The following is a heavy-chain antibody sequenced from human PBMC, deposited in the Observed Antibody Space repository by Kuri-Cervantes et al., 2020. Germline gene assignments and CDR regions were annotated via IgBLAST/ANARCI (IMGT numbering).Heavy chain of an antibody. J-gene: IGHJ5*02. V-gene: IGHV3-23*01. CDR1: GFTFRNYV. Sequence: GESLKISCAASGFTFRNYVMSWVRQAPGKVPEWVSSVSADGGSTHYADSVKGRFTISRDNSKNTLYLQMNSLRAEDTAVYYCARGVVGLRNWFDPWGQGTLVTVSS. D-gene: IGHD4-17*01. CDR3: ARGVVGLRNWFDP. CDR2: VSADGGST.